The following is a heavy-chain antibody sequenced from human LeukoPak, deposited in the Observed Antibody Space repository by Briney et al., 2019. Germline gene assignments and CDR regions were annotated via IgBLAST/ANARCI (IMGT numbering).Heavy chain of an antibody. J-gene: IGHJ6*03. CDR1: GYSFTNFD. CDR3: ARGPQWRGDYYYMDV. D-gene: IGHD6-19*01. CDR2: MNPNSGNK. V-gene: IGHV1-8*01. Sequence: ASVKVSCKASGYSFTNFDINWVRQATGQGLEWMGWMNPNSGNKGYAQKFQVRVTMTMNTSITTAYMELSSLRSEDTAVYYCARGPQWRGDYYYMDVWGRGTTVTVSS.